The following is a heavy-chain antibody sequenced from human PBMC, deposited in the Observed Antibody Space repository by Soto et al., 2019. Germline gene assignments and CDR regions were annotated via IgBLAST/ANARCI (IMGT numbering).Heavy chain of an antibody. CDR3: ARDPPAAGTPIFDY. V-gene: IGHV3-30-3*01. J-gene: IGHJ4*02. CDR1: GFTFSSYA. CDR2: ISYDGSNK. Sequence: GGSLRLSCAASGFTFSSYAMHWVRQAPGKGLEWVAVISYDGSNKYYADSVKGRFTISRDNSKNTLYLQMNSLRAEDTAVYYCARDPPAAGTPIFDYWGQGTLVTVSS. D-gene: IGHD6-13*01.